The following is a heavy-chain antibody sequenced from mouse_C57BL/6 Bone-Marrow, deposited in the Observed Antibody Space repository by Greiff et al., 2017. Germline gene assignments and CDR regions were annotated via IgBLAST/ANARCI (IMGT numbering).Heavy chain of an antibody. CDR3: ARNFWFAY. J-gene: IGHJ3*01. CDR1: GFSLTSYG. V-gene: IGHV2-2*01. Sequence: QVQLKQSGPGLVQPSQSLSITCTVSGFSLTSYGVHWVRQSPGKGLEWLGVIWRGGSTDYNTAFISRLSIRKANSKSQVFFKINSLQADDTAIYYCARNFWFAYWGQGTLVTVSA. CDR2: IWRGGST.